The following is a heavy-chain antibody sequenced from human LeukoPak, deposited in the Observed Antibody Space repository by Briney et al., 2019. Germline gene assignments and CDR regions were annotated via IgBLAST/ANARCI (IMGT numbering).Heavy chain of an antibody. CDR3: AKDRITIFGVVIIAPDFDY. D-gene: IGHD3-3*01. CDR1: GFTFSSYA. V-gene: IGHV3-23*01. J-gene: IGHJ4*02. Sequence: GGSLRLSCAASGFTFSSYAMGWVRQAPGKGLEWDSAISGSGGSTYYADSVKGRFTISRDNSKNTLYLQMNSLRAEDTAVYYCAKDRITIFGVVIIAPDFDYWGQGTLVTVSS. CDR2: ISGSGGST.